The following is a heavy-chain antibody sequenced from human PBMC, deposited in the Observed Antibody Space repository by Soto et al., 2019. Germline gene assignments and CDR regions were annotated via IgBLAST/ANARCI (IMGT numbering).Heavy chain of an antibody. D-gene: IGHD3-10*01. CDR3: ATYYFGSGSYYRFDN. Sequence: ASVKVSCKTSGYPFSSYGISWVRQAPGQGLEWLGWISASDGSTNSAQKFRGRISLTTDTSTNTAYLDLLSLTSDDTAVYFCATYYFGSGSYYRFDNWGQGTLVTVSS. CDR2: ISASDGST. J-gene: IGHJ4*02. V-gene: IGHV1-18*04. CDR1: GYPFSSYG.